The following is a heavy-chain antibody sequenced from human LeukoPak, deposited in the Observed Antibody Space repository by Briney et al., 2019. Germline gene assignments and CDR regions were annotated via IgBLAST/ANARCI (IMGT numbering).Heavy chain of an antibody. Sequence: PGRSLRLSCAASGFTFSSYAMHWVRQAPGKGLEWVAVISYDGSNKYYADSVKGRFTISRDNSKNTLYLQMNSLRAEDTAVYYCARESTTPRLAESPYYYYYGMDVWGQGTTVTVSS. D-gene: IGHD3-9*01. V-gene: IGHV3-30*04. CDR1: GFTFSSYA. J-gene: IGHJ6*02. CDR2: ISYDGSNK. CDR3: ARESTTPRLAESPYYYYYGMDV.